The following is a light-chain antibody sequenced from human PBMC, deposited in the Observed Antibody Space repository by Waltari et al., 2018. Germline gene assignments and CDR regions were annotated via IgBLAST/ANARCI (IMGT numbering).Light chain of an antibody. CDR3: QQYNNWYS. Sequence: VMTQSPGTLSVSPGESATLSCRASLGVRSNLAWYQQKPGQAPRLLIYGASTRATGTPARFSCSGSGTEFTLTISSLQSEDVALYYCQQYNNWYSFGQGTKLEIK. V-gene: IGKV3-15*01. CDR1: LGVRSN. J-gene: IGKJ2*03. CDR2: GAS.